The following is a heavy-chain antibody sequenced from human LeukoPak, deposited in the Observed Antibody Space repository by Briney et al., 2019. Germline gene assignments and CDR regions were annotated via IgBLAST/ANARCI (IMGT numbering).Heavy chain of an antibody. D-gene: IGHD1-26*01. V-gene: IGHV5-51*01. CDR3: ARPLEGGATAAWNY. J-gene: IGHJ4*02. CDR1: GYTFTDYW. CDR2: ISPGDSNI. Sequence: GESLKISCKGSGYTFTDYWIAWVRQLPGKGLEWMGIISPGDSNIRYSPSFQGQVTISVDKSISTAYLQWSSLKASDTAMYYCARPLEGGATAAWNYWGQGTLVTVSS.